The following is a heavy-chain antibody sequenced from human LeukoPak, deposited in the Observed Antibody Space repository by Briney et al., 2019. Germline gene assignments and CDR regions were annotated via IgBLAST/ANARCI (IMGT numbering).Heavy chain of an antibody. D-gene: IGHD3-10*01. V-gene: IGHV1-2*02. CDR3: AIARSGWFWRVNWFDP. CDR1: GYTFTGYY. J-gene: IGHJ5*02. Sequence: ASVKVSCKASGYTFTGYYMHWVRQAPGQGLEWMGWINPNSGGTNYAQKFQGRVTMTRDTSISTAYMELSRLRSDDSAVYYCAIARSGWFWRVNWFDPWGQGTLVTGSS. CDR2: INPNSGGT.